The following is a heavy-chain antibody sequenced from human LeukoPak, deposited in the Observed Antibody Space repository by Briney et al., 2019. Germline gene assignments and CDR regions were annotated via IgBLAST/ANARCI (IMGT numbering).Heavy chain of an antibody. CDR1: GYTFTGYY. CDR3: ASGSGLRFDYYYYYMDV. J-gene: IGHJ6*03. CDR2: INPNSAVI. Sequence: VASVKVSCRASGYTFTGYYIHWVRQAPGQGLEWMGRINPNSAVINYAQKFQGRVTMTRDTSISTAYMEVSSLRSDDTAVYYCASGSGLRFDYYYYYMDVWGKGTTVTVSS. V-gene: IGHV1-2*06. D-gene: IGHD5-12*01.